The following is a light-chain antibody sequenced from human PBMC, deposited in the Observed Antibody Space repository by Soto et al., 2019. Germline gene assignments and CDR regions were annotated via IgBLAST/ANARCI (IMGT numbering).Light chain of an antibody. CDR2: GNS. Sequence: QSVLTQPPSVSGAPGQRVTISCTGSSSNIGAGYDVHWYQQLPGTAPKLLIYGNSNRPSGVPDRLSGSKSGTTASLAITVLQAEDEADYYCQSYDSSLSGWVFGGGTKVTVL. J-gene: IGLJ3*02. CDR3: QSYDSSLSGWV. CDR1: SSNIGAGYD. V-gene: IGLV1-40*01.